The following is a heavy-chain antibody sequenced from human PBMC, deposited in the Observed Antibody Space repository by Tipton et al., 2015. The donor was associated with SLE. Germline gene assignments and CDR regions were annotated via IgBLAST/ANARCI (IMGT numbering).Heavy chain of an antibody. CDR3: ARDSLAHCSDDCYSGGWFDH. V-gene: IGHV1-2*06. CDR2: INPNNGDA. Sequence: QVQLVQSGAEVKEPGASLKVSCQASGYTFTDYYMHWLRQAPGQGLEWMGRINPNNGDAYFAQKFLGRVSMTRATSMSTAYVELRELSSDDTAVYYCARDSLAHCSDDCYSGGWFDHWGQGTLVTVSS. CDR1: GYTFTDYY. J-gene: IGHJ5*02. D-gene: IGHD2-21*01.